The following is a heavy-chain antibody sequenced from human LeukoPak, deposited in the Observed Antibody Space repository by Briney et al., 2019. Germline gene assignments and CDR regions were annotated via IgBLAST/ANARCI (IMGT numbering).Heavy chain of an antibody. CDR3: AKDNLRSGYYTNWFDP. CDR2: ISGDGGST. CDR1: GFTFADYA. J-gene: IGHJ5*02. V-gene: IGHV3-43*02. Sequence: QPGGSLRLSCAASGFTFADYAMHWVRQAPGKGLEWVSLISGDGGSTHCVDSVKGRFTISRDNSKNSLYLQMNSLRTEDTALYYCAKDNLRSGYYTNWFDPWGQGTLVAVSS. D-gene: IGHD3-3*01.